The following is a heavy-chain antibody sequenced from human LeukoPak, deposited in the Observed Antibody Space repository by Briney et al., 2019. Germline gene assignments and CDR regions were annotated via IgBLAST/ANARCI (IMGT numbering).Heavy chain of an antibody. CDR1: GVSISSYY. V-gene: IGHV4-59*01. D-gene: IGHD5-24*01. CDR3: ARYRDGYNYFDY. J-gene: IGHJ4*02. CDR2: IYYSGST. Sequence: SETLSLTCTVSGVSISSYYWSWIRQPPGKGLEWIGYIYYSGSTNYNPSLKSRVTISVDTSKNQFSLKPSSVTAADTAVYYCARYRDGYNYFDYWGQGTLVTVSS.